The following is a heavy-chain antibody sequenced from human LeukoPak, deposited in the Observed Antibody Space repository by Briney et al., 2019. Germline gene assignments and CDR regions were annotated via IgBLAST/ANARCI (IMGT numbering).Heavy chain of an antibody. D-gene: IGHD1-26*01. Sequence: KPGGSLRLSCAASGFTFSDYYMSWIRQPPGKGLEWIGEINHSGSTNYNPSLKSRVTISVDTSKNQFSLKLSSVTAADTAVYYCARDELGSYYFDYWGQGTLVTVSS. CDR1: GFTFSDYY. J-gene: IGHJ4*02. CDR2: INHSGST. V-gene: IGHV4-34*01. CDR3: ARDELGSYYFDY.